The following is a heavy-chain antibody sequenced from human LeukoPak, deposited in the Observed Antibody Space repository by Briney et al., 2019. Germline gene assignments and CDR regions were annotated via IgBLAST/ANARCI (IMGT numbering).Heavy chain of an antibody. CDR2: IYTSGST. D-gene: IGHD3-10*01. Sequence: GSLRLSCAASGFTFSSYEMNWVRQAPGKGLEWIGYIYTSGSTNYNPSLKSRVTISVDTSKNQFSLKLSSVTAADTAVYYCARHITDGPSSYYYYYMDVWGKGTTVTVSS. CDR1: GFTFSSYE. CDR3: ARHITDGPSSYYYYYMDV. J-gene: IGHJ6*03. V-gene: IGHV4-4*09.